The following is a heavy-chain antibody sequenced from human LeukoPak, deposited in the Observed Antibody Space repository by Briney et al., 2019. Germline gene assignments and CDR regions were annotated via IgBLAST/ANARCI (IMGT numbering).Heavy chain of an antibody. CDR2: IRSKAYGGTT. D-gene: IGHD5-12*01. CDR3: TRSFGYSGYVDY. J-gene: IGHJ4*02. V-gene: IGHV3-49*04. CDR1: GFTFSSHG. Sequence: PGRSLSLSCAASGFTFSSHGMHWVRQAPGKGLEWVGFIRSKAYGGTTEYAASVKGRFTISRDDSKSIAYLQMNSLKTEDTAVYYCTRSFGYSGYVDYWGQGTLVTVSS.